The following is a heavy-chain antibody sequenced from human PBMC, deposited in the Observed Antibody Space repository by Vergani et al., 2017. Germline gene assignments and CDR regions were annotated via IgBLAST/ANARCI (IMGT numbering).Heavy chain of an antibody. J-gene: IGHJ4*02. CDR3: ARGTYSYDSSAYYSRFDY. CDR1: GGSISSSNW. CDR2: IYHSGST. Sequence: QVQLQESGPGLVKPSGTLSLTCAVSGGSISSSNWWSWVRQPPGKGLEWIGEIYHSGSTNYNPSLKSRVTISVDKSKNQFSLRLSSVTAADTAVYYCARGTYSYDSSAYYSRFDYWGQGTLITVSS. D-gene: IGHD3-22*01. V-gene: IGHV4-4*02.